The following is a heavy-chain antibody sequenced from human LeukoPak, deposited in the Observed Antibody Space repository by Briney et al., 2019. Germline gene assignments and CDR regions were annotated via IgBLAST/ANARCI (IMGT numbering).Heavy chain of an antibody. V-gene: IGHV4-31*03. CDR2: IYYSGST. CDR1: GGSISSGGYY. J-gene: IGHJ4*02. D-gene: IGHD3-3*01. Sequence: SQTLSLTCTVSGGSISSGGYYWSWIRQHPGKGLGWIGYIYYSGSTYYNPSLKSRVTISVDTSKNQFSLKLSSVTAADTAVYYCATYYDFWSGCFDYWGQGTLVTVSS. CDR3: ATYYDFWSGCFDY.